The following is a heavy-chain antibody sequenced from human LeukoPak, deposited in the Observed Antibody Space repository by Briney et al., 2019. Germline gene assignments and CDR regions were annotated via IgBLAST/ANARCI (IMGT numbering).Heavy chain of an antibody. J-gene: IGHJ3*02. D-gene: IGHD5-12*01. CDR2: IYSGGST. Sequence: PSETLSLTCTVSGGSISSSSYYWDWIRQSPGKGLEWIGNIYSGGSTYYTPSLKSRVTISVDTSKNQFSLKLSSVTAADTAIYFCARHSRSGSGGYENAFDIWGQGTMVTVSS. CDR3: ARHSRSGSGGYENAFDI. V-gene: IGHV4-39*01. CDR1: GGSISSSSYY.